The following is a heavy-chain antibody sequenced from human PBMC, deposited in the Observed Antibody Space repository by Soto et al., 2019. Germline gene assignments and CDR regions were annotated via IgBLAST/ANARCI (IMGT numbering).Heavy chain of an antibody. J-gene: IGHJ4*02. CDR3: SRGILV. D-gene: IGHD5-18*01. CDR2: ISYGGST. CDR1: GGSINSGGYC. V-gene: IGHV4-31*03. Sequence: QVQLQESGPGLVKPSQTLSLTCTVSGGSINSGGYCWSWIRQHPGKGLDWIGCISYGGSTSYNPSLKSRVTISVDTSKNQFSLKLTSVTGADTAVYYCSRGILVWGQGALITVSS.